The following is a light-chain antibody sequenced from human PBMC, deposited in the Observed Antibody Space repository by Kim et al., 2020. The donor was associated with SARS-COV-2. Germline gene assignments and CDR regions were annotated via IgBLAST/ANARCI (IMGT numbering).Light chain of an antibody. CDR2: GKN. CDR1: SLRSYY. V-gene: IGLV3-19*01. J-gene: IGLJ2*01. CDR3: NSRDSSGNHLV. Sequence: SSALTQDPAVSVALGQTVRITCQGDSLRSYYASWYQQKPGQAPVVVIYGKNNRPSGIPDRFSGSSSGNTASLTITGAQAEDEADYYCNSRDSSGNHLVFGGGTQLTVL.